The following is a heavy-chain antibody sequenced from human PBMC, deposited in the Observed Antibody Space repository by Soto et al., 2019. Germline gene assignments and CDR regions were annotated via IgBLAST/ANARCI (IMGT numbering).Heavy chain of an antibody. D-gene: IGHD3-22*01. CDR3: AGANYYDSSGPLFDP. CDR2: IYYSGST. J-gene: IGHJ5*02. CDR1: GGSISSSSYY. V-gene: IGHV4-39*01. Sequence: QLQLQESGPGLVKPSETLSLTCTVSGGSISSSSYYWGWIRQPPGKGLEWIGSIYYSGSTYYNPSLKSRVTISVDTSKNQFSLKLSSVTAADTAVYYCAGANYYDSSGPLFDPWGQGTLVTVSS.